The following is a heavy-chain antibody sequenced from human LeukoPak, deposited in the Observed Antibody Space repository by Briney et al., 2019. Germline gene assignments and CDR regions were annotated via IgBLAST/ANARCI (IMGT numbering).Heavy chain of an antibody. D-gene: IGHD3-22*01. J-gene: IGHJ3*02. CDR1: GGSISSYY. V-gene: IGHV4-4*07. CDR3: ARDPHDRGAFDI. CDR2: IYTSGST. Sequence: SETLSLTCTVSGGSISSYYWSWIRQPAGKGLEWIGRIYTSGSTNYNPSLKSRVTMSVDTSKNQFSLKLSSVTAADTAMYYCARDPHDRGAFDIWGQGTMVTVSS.